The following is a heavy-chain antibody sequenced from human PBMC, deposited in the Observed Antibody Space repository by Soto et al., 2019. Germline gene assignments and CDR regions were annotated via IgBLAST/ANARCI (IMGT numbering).Heavy chain of an antibody. Sequence: EVQLVESGGGLVTPGGSLRLSCAASGSTFSNAWMTWVGQAPGKGLEWVGRIKSKTDGGTTDYAAPVKGRFTISRDDSKNTVYLQMNSLKTEDTAVYYCTTHYYDSSLVAFDIWGQGTMVTVSS. V-gene: IGHV3-15*01. CDR2: IKSKTDGGTT. CDR1: GSTFSNAW. D-gene: IGHD3-22*01. J-gene: IGHJ3*02. CDR3: TTHYYDSSLVAFDI.